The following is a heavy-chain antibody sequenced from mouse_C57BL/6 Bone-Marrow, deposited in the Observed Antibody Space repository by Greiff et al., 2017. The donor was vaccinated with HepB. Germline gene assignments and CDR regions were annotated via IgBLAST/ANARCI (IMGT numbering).Heavy chain of an antibody. CDR3: ARDSYYYGSSYVPFDV. D-gene: IGHD1-1*01. Sequence: DVMLVESGGGLVKPGGSLKLSCAASGFTFSSYAMSWVRQTPEKRLEWVATISDGGSYTYYPDNVKGRFTITRDNAKNNLYLQMSHLKSEDTAMYYCARDSYYYGSSYVPFDVWGTGTTVTVSS. J-gene: IGHJ1*03. CDR1: GFTFSSYA. CDR2: ISDGGSYT. V-gene: IGHV5-4*01.